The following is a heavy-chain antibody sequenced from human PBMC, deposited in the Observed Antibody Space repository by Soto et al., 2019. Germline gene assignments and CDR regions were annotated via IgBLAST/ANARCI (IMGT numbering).Heavy chain of an antibody. CDR2: ISGSGGST. D-gene: IGHD2-15*01. CDR3: AKGRDIVVVVAAKDYFQH. V-gene: IGHV3-23*01. Sequence: GSLRLSCAASGFTFSSYAMSWVRQAPGKGLEWVSAISGSGGSTYYADSVKGRFTISRDNSKNTLYLQMNSLRAEDTAVYYCAKGRDIVVVVAAKDYFQHWGQGTLVTVSS. CDR1: GFTFSSYA. J-gene: IGHJ1*01.